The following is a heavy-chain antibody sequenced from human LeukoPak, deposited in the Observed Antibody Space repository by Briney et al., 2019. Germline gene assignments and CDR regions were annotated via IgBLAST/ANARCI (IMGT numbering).Heavy chain of an antibody. CDR2: IYYSGST. Sequence: KASETLSLTCTVSGGSISSSSYYWGWIRQPPGKGLEWIGSIYYSGSTYYNPSLKSRVTISVDTSKNQFSLKLSSVTAADTAVYYCARGPHGSWEVIIWARYFDLWGRGTLVTVSS. V-gene: IGHV4-39*07. CDR1: GGSISSSSYY. CDR3: ARGPHGSWEVIIWARYFDL. D-gene: IGHD3-16*02. J-gene: IGHJ2*01.